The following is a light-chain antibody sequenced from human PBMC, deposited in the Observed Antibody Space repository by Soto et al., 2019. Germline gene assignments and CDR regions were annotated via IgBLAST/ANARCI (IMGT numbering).Light chain of an antibody. Sequence: QAVVTQEPSLTVSPGGTATLTCGSSTGAVTNGHYPYWFQQKPGQAPRTLVYDTTNRHSWTPARFSGSLLGGKAALTLSGAQPEDEAEYHCLLSYNGPYVFGTGTKVTVL. J-gene: IGLJ1*01. V-gene: IGLV7-46*01. CDR3: LLSYNGPYV. CDR1: TGAVTNGHY. CDR2: DTT.